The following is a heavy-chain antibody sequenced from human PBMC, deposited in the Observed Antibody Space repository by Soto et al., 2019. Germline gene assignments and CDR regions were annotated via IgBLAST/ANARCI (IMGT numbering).Heavy chain of an antibody. V-gene: IGHV1-69*06. CDR3: ARGPNWGYRFDS. J-gene: IGHJ4*02. CDR2: LIPLFGTT. D-gene: IGHD7-27*01. Sequence: QVQLVQSGAEVKKPGSSVKVSCEASGGTFSGHAISWVRQAPGQGPEWMGGLIPLFGTTQHAQNFQDRLAIAADKSTSTAYMELTSLRFEDTAIYYCARGPNWGYRFDSWGQGTLVTVSS. CDR1: GGTFSGHA.